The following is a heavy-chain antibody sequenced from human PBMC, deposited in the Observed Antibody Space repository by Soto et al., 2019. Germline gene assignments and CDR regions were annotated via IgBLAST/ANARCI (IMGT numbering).Heavy chain of an antibody. V-gene: IGHV3-73*01. CDR3: TRRPYCTSTSCYVFGDFDI. J-gene: IGHJ3*02. D-gene: IGHD2-2*01. CDR1: GFAFSGSA. CDR2: IRSKANTYAT. Sequence: PGGSLRLSCAASGFAFSGSAMHWVRQASGKGLEWVGRIRSKANTYATAYAASVKGRFTISRDDSKNTAYLQMNSLKTEDTAVYYCTRRPYCTSTSCYVFGDFDIWG.